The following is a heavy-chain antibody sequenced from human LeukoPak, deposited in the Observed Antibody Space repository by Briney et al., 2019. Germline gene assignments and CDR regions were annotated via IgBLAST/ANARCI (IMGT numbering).Heavy chain of an antibody. CDR1: GFTFSSYS. D-gene: IGHD3-22*01. J-gene: IGHJ4*02. CDR2: ISSSSSYI. CDR3: AVHRDSYDSSGYYGLKSPFDY. Sequence: GGSLRLSCAASGFTFSSYSMNWVRHAPGKGVEWVSSISSSSSYIYYADSVKGRFTISRDNAKNSLYLQMNSLRAEDTAVYYCAVHRDSYDSSGYYGLKSPFDYWGQGTLVTVSS. V-gene: IGHV3-21*01.